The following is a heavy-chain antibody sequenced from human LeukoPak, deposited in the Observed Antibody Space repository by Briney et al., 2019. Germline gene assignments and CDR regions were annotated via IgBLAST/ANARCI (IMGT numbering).Heavy chain of an antibody. CDR1: GCTFTYYG. CDR3: ARVSIEMTTMAGFDY. V-gene: IGHV7-4-1*02. D-gene: IGHD5-24*01. CDR2: INTNTGNP. J-gene: IGHJ4*02. Sequence: GASVKVSCKASGCTFTYYGLNWVRQAPGQGLEWMGWINTNTGNPTYVQGFTGRFVFSLDTSVSTAYLQISSLKAEDAAVYYCARVSIEMTTMAGFDYWGQGTLVTVSS.